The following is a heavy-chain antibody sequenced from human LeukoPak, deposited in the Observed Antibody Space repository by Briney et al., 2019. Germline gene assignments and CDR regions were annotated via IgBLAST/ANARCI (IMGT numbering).Heavy chain of an antibody. CDR2: ISAYNGNT. Sequence: ASVKVSCKASGYTFTSYGISWVRQAPGQGLEWMGWISAYNGNTNYAQKLQGRVTMTTDTSTSTAYMELRSLRSDDTAVYYCARDISSGYDYPYYFDYWGQGTLVTVSS. V-gene: IGHV1-18*01. J-gene: IGHJ4*02. CDR3: ARDISSGYDYPYYFDY. D-gene: IGHD5-12*01. CDR1: GYTFTSYG.